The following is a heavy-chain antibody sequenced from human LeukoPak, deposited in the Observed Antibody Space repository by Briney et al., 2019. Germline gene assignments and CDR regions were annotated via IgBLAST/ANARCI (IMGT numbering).Heavy chain of an antibody. J-gene: IGHJ6*04. V-gene: IGHV3-30*02. D-gene: IGHD6-13*01. CDR1: GFTFSSYA. CDR2: IRYDGSNK. CDR3: ARDRAAGVRGDV. Sequence: GGSLRLSCAASGFTFSSYAMHWVRQAPGKGLEWVAFIRYDGSNKYYADSVKGRFTISRDNAKNSLYLQMNSLRAEDTAVYYCARDRAAGVRGDVWGKGTTVTISS.